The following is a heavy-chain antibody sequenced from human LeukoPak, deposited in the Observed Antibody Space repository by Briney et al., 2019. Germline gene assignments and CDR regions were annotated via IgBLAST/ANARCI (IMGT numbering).Heavy chain of an antibody. V-gene: IGHV3-7*05. Sequence: GGSLRPSCAASGFTFSGSWMTWVRQAPGKGLEWVASIKHIGGEKKYVGSVKGRFTISRDNAKNSLYLQMDSLRAEDTAVYYCARGGWRPVDYWGQGTLVTVSS. CDR3: ARGGWRPVDY. D-gene: IGHD3-3*01. J-gene: IGHJ4*02. CDR2: IKHIGGEK. CDR1: GFTFSGSW.